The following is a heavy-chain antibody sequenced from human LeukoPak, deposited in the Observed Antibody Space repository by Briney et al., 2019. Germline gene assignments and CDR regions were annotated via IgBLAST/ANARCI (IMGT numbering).Heavy chain of an antibody. CDR2: ISGSGVAI. J-gene: IGHJ4*02. Sequence: GGSLRLSCAASGFTFSRYEINWIRQAPGKGLEWVSHISGSGVAIHYSDSVKGRFTISRDNAKNSLFLQMNSLRTEDTALYYCARDIFSVAGPDLDCWGQGTQVTISS. D-gene: IGHD6-19*01. V-gene: IGHV3-48*03. CDR3: ARDIFSVAGPDLDC. CDR1: GFTFSRYE.